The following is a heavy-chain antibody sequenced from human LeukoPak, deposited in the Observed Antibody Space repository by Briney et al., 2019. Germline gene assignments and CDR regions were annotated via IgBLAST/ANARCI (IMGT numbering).Heavy chain of an antibody. V-gene: IGHV4-34*01. CDR3: ARGRRW. D-gene: IGHD5-24*01. J-gene: IGHJ4*02. Sequence: SETLSLTCAVYGGSFSGYYWTWVRQPPGKGLEWIGEINHSENINYNPSLKSRLTISVDTSKNQFSLKLSSMTAADTAVYYCARGRRWWGQGALVTVSS. CDR2: INHSENI. CDR1: GGSFSGYY.